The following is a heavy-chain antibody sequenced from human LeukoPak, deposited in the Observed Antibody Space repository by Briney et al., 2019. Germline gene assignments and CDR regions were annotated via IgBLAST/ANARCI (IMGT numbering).Heavy chain of an antibody. Sequence: PSETLSLTCSVSGGSINSDLWTWIRQPAGKGLEWIGYIYYSGSTYYNPSLKSRVTMSLDTSKNQFSLKLSSVTAADTAVYYCAKMSTAEVCFDYWGQGTLVTVSS. V-gene: IGHV4-59*04. J-gene: IGHJ4*02. CDR3: AKMSTAEVCFDY. CDR2: IYYSGST. D-gene: IGHD5-24*01. CDR1: GGSINSDL.